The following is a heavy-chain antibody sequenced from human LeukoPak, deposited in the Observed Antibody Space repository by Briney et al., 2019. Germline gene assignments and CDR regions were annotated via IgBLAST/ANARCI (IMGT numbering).Heavy chain of an antibody. J-gene: IGHJ4*02. CDR2: ISSSSSTI. Sequence: PGGSLRLPCAASGNYWMHWVRQAPGKGLEWVSYISSSSSTIYYADSVKGRFTISRDNAKNSLYLQMNSLRDEDTAVYYCASNSGSYWRNFDYWGQGTLVTVSS. CDR3: ASNSGSYWRNFDY. D-gene: IGHD1-26*01. CDR1: GNYW. V-gene: IGHV3-48*02.